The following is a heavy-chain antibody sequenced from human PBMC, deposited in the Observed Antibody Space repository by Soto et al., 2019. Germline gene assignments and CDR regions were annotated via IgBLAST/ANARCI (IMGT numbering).Heavy chain of an antibody. Sequence: HPGGSLRLSCAASGFTFSSYWVSWVRQAPGKGLEWVANIKQDGSEKYYVDSVKGRFTISRDNAKNSLYLQMNSLRAEDTAVYYCARNTPEYYYGSGSYWYFDLWGRGTLVTVSS. J-gene: IGHJ2*01. D-gene: IGHD3-10*01. CDR2: IKQDGSEK. CDR1: GFTFSSYW. CDR3: ARNTPEYYYGSGSYWYFDL. V-gene: IGHV3-7*03.